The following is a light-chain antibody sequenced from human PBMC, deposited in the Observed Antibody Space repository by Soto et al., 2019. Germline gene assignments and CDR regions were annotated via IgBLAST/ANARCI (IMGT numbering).Light chain of an antibody. CDR1: QSVSSSY. V-gene: IGKV3-20*01. CDR3: QQYGSSPL. J-gene: IGKJ2*01. CDR2: GAS. Sequence: EIVLTQSPGTLSLSPGERATLSCRASQSVSSSYLAWYQQKPGQAPRLLIYGASSRATGIPDRFSGSGSGTDFTLTISRLEPEDFAVYYCQQYGSSPLLGQRTKLEIK.